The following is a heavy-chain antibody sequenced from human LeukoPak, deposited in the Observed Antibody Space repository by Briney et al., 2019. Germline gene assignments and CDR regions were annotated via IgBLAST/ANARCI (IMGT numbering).Heavy chain of an antibody. Sequence: SVKVSCKASGGTFSSYAISWVRQAPGQGLEWMGGIIPIFGTANYAQRFQGRVTITADKSTSTAYMELSSLRSEDTAVYYCARGTAYSYGSFDYWGQGTLVTVSS. CDR2: IIPIFGTA. CDR1: GGTFSSYA. V-gene: IGHV1-69*06. CDR3: ARGTAYSYGSFDY. J-gene: IGHJ4*02. D-gene: IGHD5-18*01.